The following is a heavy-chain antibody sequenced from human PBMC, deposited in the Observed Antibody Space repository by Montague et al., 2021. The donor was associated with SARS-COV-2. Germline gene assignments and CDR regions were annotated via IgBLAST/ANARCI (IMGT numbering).Heavy chain of an antibody. Sequence: SETLSLTCTVSGVSVTDYYWSWIRQPPGKGLEWVGDVLYNKGTNFNPSLKSRAAISVDTSKNQFPLSLTSVTAADTALYYCVRHPHYDGLNGPPDFWDQGTLVTVSS. V-gene: IGHV4-59*08. CDR2: VLYNKGT. J-gene: IGHJ4*02. CDR1: GVSVTDYY. CDR3: VRHPHYDGLNGPPDF. D-gene: IGHD3-9*01.